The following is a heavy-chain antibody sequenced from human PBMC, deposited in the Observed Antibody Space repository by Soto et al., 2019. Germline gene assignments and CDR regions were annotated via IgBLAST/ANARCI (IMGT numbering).Heavy chain of an antibody. V-gene: IGHV3-49*04. CDR2: ISSQAFGGTT. CDR1: GFTFDYYA. CDR3: ATVYFYDSSADYYFDY. D-gene: IGHD3-22*01. Sequence: GGSLRLSCTVSGFTFDYYAMSWVRQAPGKGLEWVGFISSQAFGGTTEYAASVEGRFTISTDESKTIAYLQMNSLKAADTAVYFCATVYFYDSSADYYFDYWGQGALVTVS. J-gene: IGHJ4*02.